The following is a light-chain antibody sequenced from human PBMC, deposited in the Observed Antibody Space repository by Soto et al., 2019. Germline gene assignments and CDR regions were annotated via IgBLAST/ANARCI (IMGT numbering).Light chain of an antibody. CDR2: GAS. CDR1: QSVSSSY. CDR3: QQYGSSSFT. J-gene: IGKJ3*01. Sequence: EIVLTQSPGTLSLSPGERATLSCRASQSVSSSYLAWYQQKPGQPPRLLIYGASIMATGIPDRFSGSGSGTDFTLTISRLEPEDFAVYYCQQYGSSSFTFGPGTKVDIK. V-gene: IGKV3-20*01.